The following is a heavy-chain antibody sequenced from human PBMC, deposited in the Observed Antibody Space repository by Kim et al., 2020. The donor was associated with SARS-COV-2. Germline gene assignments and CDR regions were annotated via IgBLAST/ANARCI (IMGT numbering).Heavy chain of an antibody. CDR2: ISYDGSNK. CDR3: ARDVRAYSSGWSGKFDY. CDR1: GFTFSSYG. J-gene: IGHJ4*02. D-gene: IGHD6-19*01. V-gene: IGHV3-33*05. Sequence: GGSLRLSCAASGFTFSSYGMHWVRQAPGKGLEWVAVISYDGSNKYYADSVKGRFTISRDNSKNTLYLQMNSLRAEDTAVYYCARDVRAYSSGWSGKFDYWGQGTLVTVSS.